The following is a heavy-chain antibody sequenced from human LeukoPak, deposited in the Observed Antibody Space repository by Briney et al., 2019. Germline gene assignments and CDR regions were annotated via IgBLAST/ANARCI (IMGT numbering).Heavy chain of an antibody. J-gene: IGHJ4*02. CDR2: INPNSGGT. D-gene: IGHD2-21*02. Sequence: ASVKVSCKAPGYTFTGYYMHWVRQAPGQGLEWMGWINPNSGGTNYAQKFQGRVTMTRDTSISTAYMELSRLRSDDTAVYYCARYSGGDDSFDYWGQGTLVTVSS. CDR1: GYTFTGYY. CDR3: ARYSGGDDSFDY. V-gene: IGHV1-2*02.